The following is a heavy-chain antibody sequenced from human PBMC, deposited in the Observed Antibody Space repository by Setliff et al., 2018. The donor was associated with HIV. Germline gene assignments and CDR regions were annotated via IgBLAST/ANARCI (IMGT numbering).Heavy chain of an antibody. CDR2: INPSDGIP. CDR3: TRAFPPLIPAAFDI. D-gene: IGHD2-21*01. Sequence: ASVKVSCKASGFSFSRHYMHWVRQAPGEGLEWVAMINPSDGIPSYAQKFQDRVVVTRDTSRSIVYMELSCLLSEDTAVYFCTRAFPPLIPAAFDIWCLGTLVTVSS. V-gene: IGHV1-46*01. J-gene: IGHJ3*02. CDR1: GFSFSRHY.